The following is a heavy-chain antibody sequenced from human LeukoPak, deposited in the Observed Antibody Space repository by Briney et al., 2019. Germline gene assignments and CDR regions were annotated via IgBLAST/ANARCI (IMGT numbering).Heavy chain of an antibody. CDR1: GYTFTTHG. J-gene: IGHJ2*01. Sequence: GASVKVSCKASGYTFTTHGIAWVRQAPGQGLEWMGWISAHNGNTNYAQSLQGRVTMTTDTSTNTAYMELRSLRSDDTAVYYCARDRYFDLWGRGTLVIVSS. CDR2: ISAHNGNT. CDR3: ARDRYFDL. V-gene: IGHV1-18*01.